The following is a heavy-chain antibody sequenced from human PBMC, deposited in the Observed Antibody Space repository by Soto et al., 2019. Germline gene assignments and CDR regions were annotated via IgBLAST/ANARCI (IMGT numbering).Heavy chain of an antibody. D-gene: IGHD4-17*01. CDR1: GGTFSSYA. J-gene: IGHJ6*02. CDR3: ARSFGPSPDYGDYGRYYYHGMDV. Sequence: GSSVKVSCKASGGTFSSYAISWVRQAPGQGLEWMGGIIPIFGTANYAQKFQGRVTITADESTSTAYMELSSLRSEDTAVYYCARSFGPSPDYGDYGRYYYHGMDVWGQGTTVTVSS. CDR2: IIPIFGTA. V-gene: IGHV1-69*13.